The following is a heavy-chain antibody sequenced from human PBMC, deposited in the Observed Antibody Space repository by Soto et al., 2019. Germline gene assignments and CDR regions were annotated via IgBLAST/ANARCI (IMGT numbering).Heavy chain of an antibody. CDR3: ASSALVMLYYYGMDV. D-gene: IGHD3-9*01. Sequence: GGSLRLSCAASGFTVSSNYMSWVRQAPGKGLEWVSVIYSGGSTYYADSVKGRFTISRDNSKNTLYLQMNSLRAEDTAVYYCASSALVMLYYYGMDVWGQGTTVTVSS. V-gene: IGHV3-53*01. CDR1: GFTVSSNY. J-gene: IGHJ6*02. CDR2: IYSGGST.